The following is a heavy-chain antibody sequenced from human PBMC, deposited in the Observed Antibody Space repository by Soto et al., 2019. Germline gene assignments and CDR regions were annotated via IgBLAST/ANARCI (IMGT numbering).Heavy chain of an antibody. CDR2: INSDGSST. CDR1: GFTFSSYW. CDR3: ASPKYYYGSGSYLFDY. D-gene: IGHD3-10*01. J-gene: IGHJ4*02. V-gene: IGHV3-74*01. Sequence: GGSLRLSCAASGFTFSSYWMHWVRQAPGKGLVWVSRINSDGSSTSYADSVKGRFTISRDNAKNTLYLQMNSLRAEDTAVYYCASPKYYYGSGSYLFDYWGQGTLVNVSS.